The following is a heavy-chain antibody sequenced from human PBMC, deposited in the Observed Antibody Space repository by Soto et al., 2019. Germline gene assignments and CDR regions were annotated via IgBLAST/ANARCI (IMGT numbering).Heavy chain of an antibody. CDR1: RVTVSSNY. V-gene: IGHV3-66*04. CDR3: ARHGYNYGGGYFDY. Sequence: GGSLRLSCAASRVTVSSNYMSWVRQAPGKGLEWVSVIYSGGSTYYADSVKGRFTISRDNSKNTLYLQMNSLRAEDTAVYYCARHGYNYGGGYFDYWGQGTLVTV. J-gene: IGHJ4*02. CDR2: IYSGGST. D-gene: IGHD5-18*01.